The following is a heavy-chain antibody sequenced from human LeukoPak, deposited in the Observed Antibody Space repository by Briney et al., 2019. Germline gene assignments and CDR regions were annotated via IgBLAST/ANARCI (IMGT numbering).Heavy chain of an antibody. CDR2: INHSGST. CDR1: GGSFSGYY. CDR3: ARGTSSIAARPGGNWFDP. Sequence: SETLSLTRAVYGGSFSGYYWSWIRQPPGRGLEWIGEINHSGSTNYNPSLKSRVTISVDTSKNQFSLKLSSVTAADTAVYYCARGTSSIAARPGGNWFDPWGQGTLVTVSS. J-gene: IGHJ5*02. D-gene: IGHD6-6*01. V-gene: IGHV4-34*01.